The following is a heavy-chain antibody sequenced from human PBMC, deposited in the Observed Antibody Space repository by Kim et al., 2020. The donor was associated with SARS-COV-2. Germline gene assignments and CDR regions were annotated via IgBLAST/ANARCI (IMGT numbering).Heavy chain of an antibody. J-gene: IGHJ1*01. V-gene: IGHV3-23*01. CDR2: ISGSGDRT. D-gene: IGHD2-21*01. Sequence: GGSLRLSCAASGFTFSSYLISWVRQAPGKGLEWVSSISGSGDRTYYADSMRGRFTISRDNSRNTLYLQVNSLRAEDTAVYYCAKDDCGTDCGGWLGNWG. CDR3: AKDDCGTDCGGWLGN. CDR1: GFTFSSYL.